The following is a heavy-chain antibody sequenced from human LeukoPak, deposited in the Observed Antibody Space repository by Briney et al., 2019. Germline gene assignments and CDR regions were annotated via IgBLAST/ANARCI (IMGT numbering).Heavy chain of an antibody. CDR1: GGSISSGGYY. CDR3: ARGGPYSGFVHF. CDR2: IYYSGST. Sequence: SQTMSLTCTVSGGSISSGGYYWSWIRQHPGKGLEWIGYIYYSGSTYYNPSLKSRVTISVDTAKNQFSLKLSPVTAADTAVDYGARGGPYSGFVHFWGQGTLVTVSS. D-gene: IGHD5-12*01. J-gene: IGHJ4*02. V-gene: IGHV4-31*03.